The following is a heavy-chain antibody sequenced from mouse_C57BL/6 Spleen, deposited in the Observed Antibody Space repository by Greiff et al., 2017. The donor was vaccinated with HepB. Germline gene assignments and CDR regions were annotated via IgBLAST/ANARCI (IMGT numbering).Heavy chain of an antibody. V-gene: IGHV14-4*01. Sequence: EVQLQQSGAELVRPGASVKLSCTASGFNIKDDYMHWVKQRPEQGLEWIGWIDPENGDTEYASKFQGKATITADTSSNTAYLQLSSLTSEDTAVYYCTNYDGYSHSCDYWGQGTTLTVAS. J-gene: IGHJ2*01. CDR1: GFNIKDDY. CDR3: TNYDGYSHSCDY. D-gene: IGHD2-3*01. CDR2: IDPENGDT.